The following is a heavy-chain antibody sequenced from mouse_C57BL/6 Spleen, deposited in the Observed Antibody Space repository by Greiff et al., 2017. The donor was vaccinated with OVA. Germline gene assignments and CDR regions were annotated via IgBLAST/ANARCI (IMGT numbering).Heavy chain of an antibody. J-gene: IGHJ1*03. CDR1: GYAFSSSW. CDR3: ARAPLWYFDV. Sequence: VQLQQSGPELVKPGASVKISCKASGYAFSSSWMNWVKQRPGKGLEWIGRIYPGDGDTNYNGKFKGKATLTADKSSSTAYIQLSSLTSEDSAVYFCARAPLWYFDVWGTGTTVTVSS. V-gene: IGHV1-82*01. CDR2: IYPGDGDT.